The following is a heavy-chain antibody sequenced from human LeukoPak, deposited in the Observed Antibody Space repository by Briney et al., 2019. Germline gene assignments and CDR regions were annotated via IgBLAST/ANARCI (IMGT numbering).Heavy chain of an antibody. CDR2: IYYSGST. Sequence: ESSETLSLTCTVSGGSVSSSSYYWGWIRQPPGKGLEWIGSIYYSGSTYYNPSLKSRVSISVNTSKNQFSLKLTSVTAADTAVYYCARAGGSGLIDYWGQGTLVTVSS. J-gene: IGHJ4*02. V-gene: IGHV4-39*07. CDR3: ARAGGSGLIDY. D-gene: IGHD6-19*01. CDR1: GGSVSSSSYY.